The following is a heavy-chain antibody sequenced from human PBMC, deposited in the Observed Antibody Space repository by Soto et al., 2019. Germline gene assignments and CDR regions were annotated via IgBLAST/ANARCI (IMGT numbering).Heavy chain of an antibody. CDR3: ARGYHYGSGAFDY. D-gene: IGHD3-10*01. CDR1: GFTFSNYG. V-gene: IGHV3-33*01. J-gene: IGHJ4*02. CDR2: IWYDGSNK. Sequence: QVQLVESGGGVVQPGRSLRLSCAASGFTFSNYGMHWVRQAPGKGLEWVAVIWYDGSNKYYADSVKGRFTISRDNSKNTLYLEMNSQRAEDTSVYYWARGYHYGSGAFDYWGQGTLVTVSS.